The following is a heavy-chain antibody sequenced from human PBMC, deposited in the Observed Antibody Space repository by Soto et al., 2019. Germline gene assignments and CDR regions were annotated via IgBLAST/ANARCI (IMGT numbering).Heavy chain of an antibody. CDR1: GFTFSSYA. CDR2: ISGSGGST. J-gene: IGHJ4*02. Sequence: PGGSLRLSCAASGFTFSSYAMSWVRQAPGKGLEWVSAISGSGGSTYYADSVKGRFTISRDNSKNTLYLQMNSLRAEDTAVYYCAKVLPPRTIFGVGFDYWGQGTLVTVSS. CDR3: AKVLPPRTIFGVGFDY. D-gene: IGHD3-3*01. V-gene: IGHV3-23*01.